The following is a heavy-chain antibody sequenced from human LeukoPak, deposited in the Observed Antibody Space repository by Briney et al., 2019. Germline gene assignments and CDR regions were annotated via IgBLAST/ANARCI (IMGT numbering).Heavy chain of an antibody. CDR2: IFFTGRT. CDR1: GGSVNSGAYY. CDR3: ARDRASGMDY. Sequence: SQTLSLTCTVSGGSVNSGAYYWSWICQFPGKGLEWIGQIFFTGRTDYNPSLKSRLAISIDTSRDQFSLELSSVSAADTATYYCARDRASGMDYWGQGILVTVSS. V-gene: IGHV4-31*03. D-gene: IGHD3-10*01. J-gene: IGHJ4*02.